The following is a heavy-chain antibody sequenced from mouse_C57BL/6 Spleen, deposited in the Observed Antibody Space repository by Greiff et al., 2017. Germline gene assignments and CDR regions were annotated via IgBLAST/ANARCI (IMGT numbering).Heavy chain of an antibody. CDR3: ARQGIYYYGSSYPYYFDY. CDR2: IDPSDSYT. V-gene: IGHV1-50*01. J-gene: IGHJ2*01. Sequence: QVHVKQPGAELVKPGASVKLSCKASGYTFTSYWMQWVKQRPGQGLEWIGEIDPSDSYTNYNQKFKGKATLTVDTSSSTAYMQLSSLTSEDSAVYYCARQGIYYYGSSYPYYFDYWGQGTTLTVSS. D-gene: IGHD1-1*01. CDR1: GYTFTSYW.